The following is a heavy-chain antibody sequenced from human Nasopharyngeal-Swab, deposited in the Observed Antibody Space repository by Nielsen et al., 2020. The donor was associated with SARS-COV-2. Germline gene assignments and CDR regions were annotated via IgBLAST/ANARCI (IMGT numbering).Heavy chain of an antibody. J-gene: IGHJ4*02. CDR1: EFTMSRNG. CDR2: ISSSSSTS. V-gene: IGHV3-48*02. D-gene: IGHD1-26*01. CDR3: ARDVAIVGATLEN. Sequence: GGSLRLSYAASEFTMSRNGMHWVRQAPGKGLEWVAYISSSSSTSYYADSVKGRFTISRDNPKNSLYLQMNSLRDEDTALYYCARDVAIVGATLENWGQGTLVTVSS.